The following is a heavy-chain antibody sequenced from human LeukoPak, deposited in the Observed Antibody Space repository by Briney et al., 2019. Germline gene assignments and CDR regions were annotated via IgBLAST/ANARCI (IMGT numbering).Heavy chain of an antibody. Sequence: GGSLRLSCAASGFTFSSYAMSWVRQAPGKGLEWVPAISGSGGSTYYADSVKGRFTISRDNSKNTLYLQMNSLRVEDTAVYYCTKPDCPSTSCYTLDYWGQGILVTVSS. D-gene: IGHD2-2*02. CDR2: ISGSGGST. J-gene: IGHJ4*02. CDR1: GFTFSSYA. V-gene: IGHV3-23*01. CDR3: TKPDCPSTSCYTLDY.